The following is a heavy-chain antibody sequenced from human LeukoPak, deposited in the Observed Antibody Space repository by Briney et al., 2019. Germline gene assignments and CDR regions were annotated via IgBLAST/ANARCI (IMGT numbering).Heavy chain of an antibody. CDR2: IVVGSGNT. CDR1: GFTFTSSA. CDR3: AASAHITTYYFDY. J-gene: IGHJ4*02. Sequence: ASVKVSCKASGFTFTSSAVQWVRQARGQRLEWIGWIVVGSGNTNYAQKFQERVTITRDMSTSTAYMELSSLRSEDTVVYYCAASAHITTYYFDYWGQGTLVTVSS. V-gene: IGHV1-58*01. D-gene: IGHD3-22*01.